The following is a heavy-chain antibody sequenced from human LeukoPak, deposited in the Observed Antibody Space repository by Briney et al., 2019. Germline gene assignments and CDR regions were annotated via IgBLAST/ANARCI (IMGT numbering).Heavy chain of an antibody. CDR3: ARIRCGHSGSVCYNH. CDR1: GVSINDYY. J-gene: IGHJ1*01. D-gene: IGHD3-9*01. Sequence: SETLSLTCGVFGVSINDYYWSWIRQSPGKGLEWIGEISHTEGTRYNPSLESRVTMSVGTSENQLSLKLIFVTAADTAVYYCARIRCGHSGSVCYNHWGLGTLATVSS. V-gene: IGHV4-34*01. CDR2: ISHTEGT.